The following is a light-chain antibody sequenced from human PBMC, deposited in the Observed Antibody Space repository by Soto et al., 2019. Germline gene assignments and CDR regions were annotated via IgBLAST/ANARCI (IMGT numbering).Light chain of an antibody. CDR2: TNS. CDR1: SSNIAAGYD. CDR3: QSYDSSLSALV. Sequence: QSVLTQPPSVSGAPGQGVTISCAGTSSNIAAGYDVHWYQQVPGTAPKLLIYTNSNRPSGVPDRFSGSKSGTSASLAITGLQAADEADYYCQSYDSSLSALVFGGGTKVTVL. V-gene: IGLV1-40*01. J-gene: IGLJ3*02.